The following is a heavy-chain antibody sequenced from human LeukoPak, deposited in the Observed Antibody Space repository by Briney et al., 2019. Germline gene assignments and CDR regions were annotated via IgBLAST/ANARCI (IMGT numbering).Heavy chain of an antibody. V-gene: IGHV1-18*04. CDR3: ARGRDGYNPVDY. CDR2: ISAYNGNT. CDR1: GYTFTGYY. J-gene: IGHJ4*02. D-gene: IGHD5-24*01. Sequence: GASVKVSCKASGYTFTGYYLHWVRQAPGQGLEWMGWISAYNGNTNYAQKLQGRVTMTTDTSTSTAYMELRSLRSDDTAVYYCARGRDGYNPVDYWGQGTLVTVSS.